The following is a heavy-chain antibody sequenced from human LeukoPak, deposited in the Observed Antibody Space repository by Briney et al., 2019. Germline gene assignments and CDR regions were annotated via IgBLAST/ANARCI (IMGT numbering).Heavy chain of an antibody. Sequence: PGRSLRLSCAASGFSLSSYAMHWVRQAPGKGLEWVAVIWYDGSNEYYSDSVKGRFAISKDNSKNTLYLQMNSLRAEDTAVYFCARDPGLRLAFWGQGTLLIVSS. CDR1: GFSLSSYA. V-gene: IGHV3-33*01. D-gene: IGHD3-16*01. CDR3: ARDPGLRLAF. J-gene: IGHJ4*02. CDR2: IWYDGSNE.